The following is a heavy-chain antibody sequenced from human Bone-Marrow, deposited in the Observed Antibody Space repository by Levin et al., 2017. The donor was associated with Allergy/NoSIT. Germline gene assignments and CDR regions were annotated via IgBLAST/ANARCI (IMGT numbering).Heavy chain of an antibody. CDR3: ARDREGMDV. CDR2: ISSSSSYI. J-gene: IGHJ6*02. CDR1: GFTFSSYS. D-gene: IGHD1-26*01. V-gene: IGHV3-21*01. Sequence: GESLKISCAASGFTFSSYSMNWVRQAPGKGLEWVSSISSSSSYIYYADSVKGRFTISRDNAKNSLFLQMNSRRAEDTAVYYCARDREGMDVWGQGTTVTVSS.